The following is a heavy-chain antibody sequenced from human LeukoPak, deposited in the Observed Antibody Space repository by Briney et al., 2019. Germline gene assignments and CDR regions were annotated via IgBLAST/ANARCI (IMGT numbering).Heavy chain of an antibody. CDR1: GFTFSSYA. Sequence: GGSLRLSCTASGFTFSSYAMSWVRQTPGKGLEWVSSISGSGGSTNYADSVEGRFTISRDNSKNTLYLQMSSLRAEDTALYYCAKQRDGYNVSPLNYWGQGIQVTVSS. D-gene: IGHD5-24*01. V-gene: IGHV3-23*01. CDR2: ISGSGGST. J-gene: IGHJ4*02. CDR3: AKQRDGYNVSPLNY.